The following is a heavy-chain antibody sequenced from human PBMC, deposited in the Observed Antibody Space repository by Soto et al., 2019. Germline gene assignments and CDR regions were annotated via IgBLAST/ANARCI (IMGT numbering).Heavy chain of an antibody. Sequence: GASVKVSCKASGYTFTSYAMHWVRQAPGQRLEWMGWINAGNGNTKYSQKFQGRVTITRDTSASTAYMELSSLRSEDTAVYYCASSVKSIAARRDPSWFDPWGQGTLVTVSS. J-gene: IGHJ5*02. CDR2: INAGNGNT. CDR3: ASSVKSIAARRDPSWFDP. V-gene: IGHV1-3*01. D-gene: IGHD6-6*01. CDR1: GYTFTSYA.